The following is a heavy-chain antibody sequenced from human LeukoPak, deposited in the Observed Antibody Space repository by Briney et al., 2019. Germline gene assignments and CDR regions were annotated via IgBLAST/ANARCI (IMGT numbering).Heavy chain of an antibody. CDR1: GFTVSSNY. Sequence: GGSLRLSCAASGFTVSSNYMSWVRQAPGKGLEWVSVIYAGGNTYYADAVKGRFSISRDNSKNTLYLQMNSLRVDDTAIYYCAKDISIEVRPAIDCWGQGTLVTVSS. CDR3: AKDISIEVRPAIDC. CDR2: IYAGGNT. J-gene: IGHJ4*02. D-gene: IGHD6-6*01. V-gene: IGHV3-66*01.